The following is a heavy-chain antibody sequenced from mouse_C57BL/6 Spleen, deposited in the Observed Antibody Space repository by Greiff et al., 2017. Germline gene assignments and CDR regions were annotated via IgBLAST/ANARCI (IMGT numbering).Heavy chain of an antibody. CDR1: GYSFTGYY. CDR3: ARSAGPTYYSNYEAFMDY. V-gene: IGHV1-42*01. J-gene: IGHJ4*01. CDR2: INPSTGGT. Sequence: EVQLVESGPELVKPGASVKISCKASGYSFTGYYMNWVKQSPEKSLEWIGEINPSTGGTTYNQKFKAKATLTVDKSSSTAYMQLKSLTSEDSAVYYCARSAGPTYYSNYEAFMDYWGQGTSVTVSS. D-gene: IGHD2-5*01.